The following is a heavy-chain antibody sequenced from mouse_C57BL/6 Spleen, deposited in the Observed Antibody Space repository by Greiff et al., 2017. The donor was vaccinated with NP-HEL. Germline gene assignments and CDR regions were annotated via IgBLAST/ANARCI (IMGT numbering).Heavy chain of an antibody. J-gene: IGHJ4*01. D-gene: IGHD2-4*01. CDR3: ARCYDSLYYAMDY. CDR1: GYSFTDYN. CDR2: INPNYGTT. Sequence: EVKLVESGPELVKPGASVKISCKASGYSFTDYNMNWVKQSNGKSLEWIGVINPNYGTTSYNQKFKGKATLTVDQSSSTAYMQLNSLTSEDSAVYYCARCYDSLYYAMDYWGQGTSVTVSS. V-gene: IGHV1-39*01.